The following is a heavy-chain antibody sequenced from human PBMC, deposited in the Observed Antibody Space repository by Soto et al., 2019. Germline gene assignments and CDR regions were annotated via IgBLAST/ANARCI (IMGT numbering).Heavy chain of an antibody. V-gene: IGHV1-8*01. CDR3: ARCPRNWGFAD. CDR2: INPHTGNT. J-gene: IGHJ4*02. Sequence: QVQLVQSGAGVKKPGASVKVSCTPSRYTFATYDFNWVRQATGQGPEWMGWINPHTGNTGYAQKVQGRVTMTRNTPIRPVYKVLSRLRSEDTAGYYRARCPRNWGFADCGQGPLATVSS. D-gene: IGHD7-27*01. CDR1: RYTFATYD.